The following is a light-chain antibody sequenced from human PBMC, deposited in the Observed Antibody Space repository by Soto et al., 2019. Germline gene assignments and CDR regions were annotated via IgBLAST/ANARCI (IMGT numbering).Light chain of an antibody. J-gene: IGKJ2*01. CDR2: GPS. V-gene: IGKV3D-20*02. CDR1: KTISGTF. CDR3: QHRADWPRGS. Sequence: EIVLTQSPVTLSLSPGDRATLTCRASKTISGTFFGWYQKKPGQAPRLLIYGPSNRATGIPARFSGSGSGTHFTLTISSLEPDDFAVYYCQHRADWPRGSFGQGTKLEIK.